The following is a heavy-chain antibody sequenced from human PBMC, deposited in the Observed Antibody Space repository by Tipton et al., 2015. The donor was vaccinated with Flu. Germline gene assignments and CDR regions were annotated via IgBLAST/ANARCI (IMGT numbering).Heavy chain of an antibody. CDR1: GYSFPSFW. V-gene: IGHV5-51*03. D-gene: IGHD6-19*01. Sequence: QLVQSGAEVKRPGESLKISCKGSGYSFPSFWIAWVRQMSGKGLELMGIIYPGDSDTRYSPSFQGQVSISADKSINTAYLQWSSLKASETAMYYCARLGRYNSDAKEAPETWGQGTLVTVSS. CDR3: ARLGRYNSDAKEAPET. CDR2: IYPGDSDT. J-gene: IGHJ5*02.